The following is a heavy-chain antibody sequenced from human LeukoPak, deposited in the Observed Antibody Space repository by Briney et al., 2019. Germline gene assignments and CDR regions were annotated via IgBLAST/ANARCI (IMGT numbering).Heavy chain of an antibody. V-gene: IGHV1-8*02. CDR2: MNPNSGNT. J-gene: IGHJ4*02. CDR1: GYTFTSYG. D-gene: IGHD1-7*01. Sequence: ASVKVSCKASGYTFTSYGINWVRQATGLGLEWMGWMNPNSGNTGYAQKFQGRVTMTRNTSISTAYMELSSLRSEDTAVYYCARGKNRFNWNYLSTYYFDCWGQGTLVTVSS. CDR3: ARGKNRFNWNYLSTYYFDC.